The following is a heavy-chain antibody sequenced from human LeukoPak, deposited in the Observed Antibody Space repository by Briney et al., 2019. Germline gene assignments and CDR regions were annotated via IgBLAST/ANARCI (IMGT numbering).Heavy chain of an antibody. J-gene: IGHJ4*02. V-gene: IGHV4-39*07. Sequence: PSETLSLTCTVSGGSISSNSYYWGWIRQPPGKGLEWIGSIYYSGSIYYNPSLKSRVTISVDTSKNQFSLNLSSVTAADTAVYYCAQNKGGSGWYFDYWGQGTLVTVSS. D-gene: IGHD6-19*01. CDR3: AQNKGGSGWYFDY. CDR2: IYYSGSI. CDR1: GGSISSNSYY.